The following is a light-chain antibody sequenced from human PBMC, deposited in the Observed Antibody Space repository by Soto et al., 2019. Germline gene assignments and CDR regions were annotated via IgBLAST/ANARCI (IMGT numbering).Light chain of an antibody. J-gene: IGLJ3*02. CDR3: GTWDSSLSAWV. CDR1: SSNIGNSY. Sequence: QPVLTQPPSVSAAPGQRVTISCSGSSSNIGNSYVSWYQQLPGTTPKLLIYDNNERPSGIPDRFSGSKSGTSATLAIAGLQTGDEADYYCGTWDSSLSAWVFGGGTKLTVL. V-gene: IGLV1-51*01. CDR2: DNN.